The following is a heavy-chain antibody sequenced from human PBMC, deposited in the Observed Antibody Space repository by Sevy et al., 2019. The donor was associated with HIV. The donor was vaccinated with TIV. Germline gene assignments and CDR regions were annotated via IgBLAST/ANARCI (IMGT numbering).Heavy chain of an antibody. V-gene: IGHV1-69*01. D-gene: IGHD6-19*01. CDR3: TSGLAVSVDY. Sequence: KISCKASGGTCGSSAISWVRQAPGQGLEWMGGIFPIFATANYAQKFQGRLTITADESTCTAYMELSSLRSDDTAVYYCTSGLAVSVDYWGQGTLVTVSS. CDR1: GGTCGSSA. J-gene: IGHJ4*02. CDR2: IFPIFATA.